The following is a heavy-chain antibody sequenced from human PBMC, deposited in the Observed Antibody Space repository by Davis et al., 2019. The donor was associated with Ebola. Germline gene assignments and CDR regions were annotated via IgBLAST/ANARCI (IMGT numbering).Heavy chain of an antibody. Sequence: ASVKVSCKASGYTFTSYGISWVRQAPGQGLEWMGWISAYNGNTNYAQKFQGRVTMTRNTSISTAYMELSSLRSEDTAVYYCAREAPYDSSGPPRGGYYGMDVWGQGTTVTVSS. CDR2: ISAYNGNT. CDR1: GYTFTSYG. V-gene: IGHV1-18*01. D-gene: IGHD3-22*01. CDR3: AREAPYDSSGPPRGGYYGMDV. J-gene: IGHJ6*02.